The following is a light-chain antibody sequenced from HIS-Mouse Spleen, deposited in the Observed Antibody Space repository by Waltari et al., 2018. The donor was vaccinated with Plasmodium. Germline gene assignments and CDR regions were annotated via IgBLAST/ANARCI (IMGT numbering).Light chain of an antibody. Sequence: DIQTTQSPSSLSASVGDRVTITCQASQDISNYLNWYQQKPGKAPKLLIYDASNLETGVPSRFSGSGSETDFTFTISSLQPEDIATYYCQQYDNLPYTF. J-gene: IGKJ2*01. CDR3: QQYDNLPYT. CDR1: QDISNY. CDR2: DAS. V-gene: IGKV1-33*01.